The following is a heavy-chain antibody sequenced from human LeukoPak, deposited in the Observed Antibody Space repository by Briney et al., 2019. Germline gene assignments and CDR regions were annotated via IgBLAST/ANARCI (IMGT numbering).Heavy chain of an antibody. V-gene: IGHV3-23*01. CDR3: AKGSTIFGVVTPFDY. CDR2: ISGSGGST. Sequence: GGSLRLSCAASGFTFSSYSMNWVRQAPGKGLEWVSAISGSGGSTYYADSVKGRFTISRDNSKNTLYLQMNSLRAEDTAVYYCAKGSTIFGVVTPFDYWGQGTLVTVSS. D-gene: IGHD3-3*01. CDR1: GFTFSSYS. J-gene: IGHJ4*02.